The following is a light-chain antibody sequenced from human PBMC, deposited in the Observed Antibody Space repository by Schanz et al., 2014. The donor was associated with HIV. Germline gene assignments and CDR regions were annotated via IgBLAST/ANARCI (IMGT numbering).Light chain of an antibody. CDR3: AAWDDSLSGPV. CDR1: TSSIKTNT. Sequence: SVLTQPPSASGTPGQRVTISCSGSTSSIKTNTVNWFQQLPGTAPKLLIYNTYHRPSGVPDRFSGSESGTSASLAISGLQSEDEADYFCAAWDDSLSGPVFGGGTKLTVL. V-gene: IGLV1-44*01. CDR2: NTY. J-gene: IGLJ3*02.